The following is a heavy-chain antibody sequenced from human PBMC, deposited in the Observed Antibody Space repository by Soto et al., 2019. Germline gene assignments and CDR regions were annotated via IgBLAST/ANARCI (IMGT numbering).Heavy chain of an antibody. Sequence: QVQLQESGPGLVKPSQTLSLTCIVSGDSISRGGYFWTWIRQLPGKGLEWNGYIYDSGSAFYNPSLKSRVTMSVDTSKNQFSLNLRAVTAADTAVFYCARGILRPNHYMDVWGKGTAVAVSS. CDR3: ARGILRPNHYMDV. CDR2: IYDSGSA. V-gene: IGHV4-31*03. D-gene: IGHD1-26*01. CDR1: GDSISRGGYF. J-gene: IGHJ6*03.